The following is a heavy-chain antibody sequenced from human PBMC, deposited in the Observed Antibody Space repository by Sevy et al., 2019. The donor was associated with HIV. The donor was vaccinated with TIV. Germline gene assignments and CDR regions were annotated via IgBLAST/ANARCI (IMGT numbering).Heavy chain of an antibody. CDR2: IWYDGINK. CDR3: ARAGDIVEVVAHYGMDV. V-gene: IGHV3-33*01. J-gene: IGHJ6*02. CDR1: GFTFSSYG. Sequence: GGSLRPSCAASGFTFSSYGMHWVRQAPGKGLEWVAVIWYDGINKYYGDSVKGRFTISRDNSKNTVYLQMNCLRAEDTAVYYCARAGDIVEVVAHYGMDVWGQGTTVTVSS. D-gene: IGHD2-15*01.